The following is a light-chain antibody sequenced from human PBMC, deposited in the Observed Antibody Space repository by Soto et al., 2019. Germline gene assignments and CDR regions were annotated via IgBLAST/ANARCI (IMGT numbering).Light chain of an antibody. CDR1: SSNTGAGSD. J-gene: IGLJ2*01. Sequence: QSVLTQPPSVSGAPGQRVTISCTGSSSNTGAGSDVHWYQHVPGTTPKLLIYSNYRRPSGVPDRFSGSRSGTSASLAITGLQAEDEADYYCQSYDRRLRASVFGGGTKLTVL. V-gene: IGLV1-40*01. CDR2: SNY. CDR3: QSYDRRLRASV.